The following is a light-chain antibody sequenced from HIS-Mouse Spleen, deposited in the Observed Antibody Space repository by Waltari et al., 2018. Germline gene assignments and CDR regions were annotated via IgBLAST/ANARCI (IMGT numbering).Light chain of an antibody. CDR1: SSDVGGYNY. CDR2: EVS. V-gene: IGLV2-14*01. Sequence: QSALTQPASVSGSPGQSITISCTGTSSDVGGYNYVSWYQQHPGKAPKLMIYEVSNRPSGVSNRFSGSKSGNTAYLTISGLQAEDEADYYCSSYTSIYVVFGGGTKLTVL. J-gene: IGLJ2*01. CDR3: SSYTSIYVV.